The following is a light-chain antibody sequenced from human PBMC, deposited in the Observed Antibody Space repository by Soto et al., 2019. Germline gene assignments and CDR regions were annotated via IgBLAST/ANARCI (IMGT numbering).Light chain of an antibody. CDR3: QKYNSVPLT. Sequence: DIQMAQAPSTLSASVGDTVTITCRASQSISVSLAWYQQKPGKAPNLLIYDASTLQGGVPSRFSGSGSGTEFTLTISSLQPDDFATYYCQKYNSVPLTFGGGTKVDIK. CDR1: QSISVS. V-gene: IGKV1-5*01. CDR2: DAS. J-gene: IGKJ4*01.